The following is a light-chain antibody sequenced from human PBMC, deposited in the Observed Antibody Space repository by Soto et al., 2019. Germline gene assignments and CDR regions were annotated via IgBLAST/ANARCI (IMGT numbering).Light chain of an antibody. CDR1: QSISTR. CDR2: DAS. Sequence: DIQMTQSPSTLSASVGDRVTITCRASQSISTRLAWYQQKPGKAPKFLIYDASSLESGVPSRFSGSGSGTEFTLTISSLQPDDSATYYCQQSNTYWTFGQGTKV. CDR3: QQSNTYWT. J-gene: IGKJ1*01. V-gene: IGKV1-5*01.